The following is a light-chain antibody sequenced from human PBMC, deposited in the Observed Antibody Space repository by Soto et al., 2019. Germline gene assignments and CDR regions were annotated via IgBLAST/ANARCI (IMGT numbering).Light chain of an antibody. CDR2: DAY. J-gene: IGKJ5*01. V-gene: IGKV3-11*01. CDR1: QSVISN. Sequence: DIVMTQSPATLSVSPGERAPLSCRASQSVISNCAWYQQKPGQAPTLLIYDAYTRATGIPPRFSGSGSGTDFTLTISSLEPEDSAVYYCQQRSNWPPITFGQGTRLEIK. CDR3: QQRSNWPPIT.